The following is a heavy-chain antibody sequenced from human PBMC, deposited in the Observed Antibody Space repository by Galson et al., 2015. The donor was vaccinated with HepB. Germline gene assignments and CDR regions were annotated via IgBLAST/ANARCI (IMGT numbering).Heavy chain of an antibody. CDR3: TTDPSVPKYICSSTSCSDAFDI. CDR2: IKSKTDGGTT. J-gene: IGHJ3*02. V-gene: IGHV3-15*01. Sequence: SLRLSCAASGFTFSNAWMSWVRQAPGKGLEWVGRIKSKTDGGTTDYAAPVKGRFTISRDDSKNTLYLQMNSLKTEDTAVYYCTTDPSVPKYICSSTSCSDAFDIWGQGTMVTVSS. CDR1: GFTFSNAW. D-gene: IGHD2-2*01.